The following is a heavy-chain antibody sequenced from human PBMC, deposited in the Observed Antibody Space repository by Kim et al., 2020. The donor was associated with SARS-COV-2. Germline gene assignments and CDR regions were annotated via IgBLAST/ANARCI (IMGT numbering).Heavy chain of an antibody. Sequence: SETLSLTCTVSGDSIRNSHYYWAWIRQPPGKGLEWIGTIYYSGSTYFNPSLKSRVTLSVDTSKNQFSLRLSSVAAPDTAVFYCARLGDDYNNPGGWAFDYWGQGALVTVSS. CDR3: ARLGDDYNNPGGWAFDY. J-gene: IGHJ4*02. D-gene: IGHD4-4*01. CDR1: GDSIRNSHYY. CDR2: IYYSGST. V-gene: IGHV4-39*01.